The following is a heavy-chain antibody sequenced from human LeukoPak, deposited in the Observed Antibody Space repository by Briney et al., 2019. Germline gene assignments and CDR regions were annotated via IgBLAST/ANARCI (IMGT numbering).Heavy chain of an antibody. CDR2: ISGSGGST. CDR3: AKDRKGWMVRGVIIQPDY. J-gene: IGHJ4*02. Sequence: GGSLRLSCAASGFTFSSYAMSWVRQAPGKGLEWVSAISGSGGSTYYADSVKGRFTISRDNSKNMLYLQMNSLRAEDTAVYYCAKDRKGWMVRGVIIQPDYWGQGTLVTVSS. D-gene: IGHD3-10*01. CDR1: GFTFSSYA. V-gene: IGHV3-23*01.